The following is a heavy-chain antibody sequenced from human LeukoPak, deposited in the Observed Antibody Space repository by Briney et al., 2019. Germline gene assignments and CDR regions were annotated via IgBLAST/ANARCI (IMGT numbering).Heavy chain of an antibody. J-gene: IGHJ5*02. CDR2: MNPNSGNT. V-gene: IGHV1-8*01. CDR1: GCTFTSYD. Sequence: GASVKVSCKASGCTFTSYDINWVRQATGQGLEWMGWMNPNSGNTGYAQKFQGRVTMTRNTSISTAYMELSSLRSGDTAVYYCARALGYSSALSFDPWGQGTLVTVSS. CDR3: ARALGYSSALSFDP. D-gene: IGHD6-19*01.